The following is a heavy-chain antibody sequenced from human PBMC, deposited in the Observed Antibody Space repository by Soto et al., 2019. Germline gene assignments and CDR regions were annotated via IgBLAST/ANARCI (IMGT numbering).Heavy chain of an antibody. D-gene: IGHD1-26*01. V-gene: IGHV3-9*01. CDR3: VTPNSDSFSEGFNL. CDR2: ISYNSRVI. Sequence: EVKLVESGGGLVQPGRSLRLSCAASGFSFHDYVMHWVRQAPGKGLEGVSGISYNSRVIDYADSVKGRFTISRDNAENSLYLQMNSLTPEDTALYYCVTPNSDSFSEGFNLWGQGTMVTVSS. CDR1: GFSFHDYV. J-gene: IGHJ3*01.